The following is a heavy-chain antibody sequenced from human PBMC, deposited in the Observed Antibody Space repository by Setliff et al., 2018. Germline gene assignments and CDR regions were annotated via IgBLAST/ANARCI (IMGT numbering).Heavy chain of an antibody. CDR1: GYNFNGYY. Sequence: ASVKVSCKASGYNFNGYYLSWVRQAPGQGLEWMGWIVPHTGGTRHAQKFEGRVSMTRDTSISTAYMELSGLRSDDTAVCYCARLFPYYYGSSGYHALDIWGQGTMVTVSS. CDR2: IVPHTGGT. J-gene: IGHJ3*02. CDR3: ARLFPYYYGSSGYHALDI. V-gene: IGHV1-2*02. D-gene: IGHD3-22*01.